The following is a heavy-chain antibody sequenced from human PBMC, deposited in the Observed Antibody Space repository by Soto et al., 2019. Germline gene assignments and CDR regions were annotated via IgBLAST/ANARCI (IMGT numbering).Heavy chain of an antibody. V-gene: IGHV3-23*01. CDR2: ISGNGGST. D-gene: IGHD3-3*01. CDR3: AKEYYDFWSGSQWYMDV. CDR1: GFAFSSYA. Sequence: EVQLLESGGGLVQPGGSLRLSCAASGFAFSSYAMSWVRQAPGKGLEWVSAISGNGGSTYYADSVKGRFTISRDNSKNTLYLQMNSLRAEDTAVYYCAKEYYDFWSGSQWYMDVWGKGTTVTVSS. J-gene: IGHJ6*03.